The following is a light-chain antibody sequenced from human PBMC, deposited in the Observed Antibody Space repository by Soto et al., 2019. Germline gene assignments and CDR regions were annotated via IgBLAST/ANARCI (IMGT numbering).Light chain of an antibody. CDR3: TSYTSSSTPYV. V-gene: IGLV2-14*01. CDR1: SSDVGGYTY. Sequence: QSVLTQPASVSGSPGQSITISGAGTSSDVGGYTYVSWYQQHPGKAPKLMIYDVSNRPSGVSNRFSGSKSGNTASLTISGLQAEDEADYYCTSYTSSSTPYVFGGGTKVTVL. J-gene: IGLJ1*01. CDR2: DVS.